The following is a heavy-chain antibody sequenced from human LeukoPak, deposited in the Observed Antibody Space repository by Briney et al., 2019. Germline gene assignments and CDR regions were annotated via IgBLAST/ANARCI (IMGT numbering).Heavy chain of an antibody. Sequence: GASVKVSCKASGYTLTSYAMNWVRQAPGQGLEWIGWINTNTGNPTYAQGFTGRFVFSLDTSVNTAFVQISSLKAEDTAVYYCAREVRYYDSSGFFHRGNKFDYWGQGTLVTVSS. CDR1: GYTLTSYA. D-gene: IGHD3-22*01. V-gene: IGHV7-4-1*02. CDR3: AREVRYYDSSGFFHRGNKFDY. J-gene: IGHJ4*02. CDR2: INTNTGNP.